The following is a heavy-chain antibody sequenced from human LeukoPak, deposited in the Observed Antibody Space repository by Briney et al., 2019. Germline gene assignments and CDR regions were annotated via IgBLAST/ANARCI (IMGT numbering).Heavy chain of an antibody. J-gene: IGHJ4*02. D-gene: IGHD6-13*01. CDR3: ASFIVAAESGDY. CDR1: GYTFTRYY. Sequence: ASVKVSCKASGYTFTRYYMQWVPQAPGQGLEWVGWINPNSGGTNYAQKSQGRVTMTRDTSISTAYMELSRLRSDDTAVYYCASFIVAAESGDYWGQGTLVTVSS. V-gene: IGHV1-2*02. CDR2: INPNSGGT.